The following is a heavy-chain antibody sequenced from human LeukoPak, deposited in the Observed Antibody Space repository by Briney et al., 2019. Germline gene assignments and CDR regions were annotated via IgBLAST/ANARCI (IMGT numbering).Heavy chain of an antibody. CDR2: IKQDGSNK. Sequence: GGSLRLSCAASGFTFSAYWMSWVRQAPGKGLEWVANIKQDGSNKYYADSVKGRFTISRDNAKNSLYLQMNSLRAEDTAVYYCARGHCSSTSCSDPWGQGTLVTVSS. CDR1: GFTFSAYW. CDR3: ARGHCSSTSCSDP. D-gene: IGHD2-2*01. V-gene: IGHV3-7*03. J-gene: IGHJ5*02.